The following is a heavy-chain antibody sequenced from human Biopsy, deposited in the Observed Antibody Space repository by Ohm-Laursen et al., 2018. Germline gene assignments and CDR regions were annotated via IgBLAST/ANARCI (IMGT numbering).Heavy chain of an antibody. D-gene: IGHD2/OR15-2a*01. J-gene: IGHJ6*02. V-gene: IGHV4-59*01. Sequence: GTLSLTYTVSGGSISSDYWSWIRQTPGKGLEWIGYIYYSGSSNYNPSLKSRVTISVDTSKNQFSLRLNSVTAADTAVYYCARATNSTGWPYYYFYGMDVWGQGTTVTVSS. CDR3: ARATNSTGWPYYYFYGMDV. CDR1: GGSISSDY. CDR2: IYYSGSS.